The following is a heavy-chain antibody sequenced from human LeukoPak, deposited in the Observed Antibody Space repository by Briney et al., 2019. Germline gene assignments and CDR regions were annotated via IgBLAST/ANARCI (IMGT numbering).Heavy chain of an antibody. D-gene: IGHD3-10*01. CDR1: GFTFSSYA. CDR3: AKGELLWFGESSVFDP. J-gene: IGHJ5*02. Sequence: GGSLRLSCAASGFTFSSYAMRWVRQAPGKGLEWVSAISGSGGSTYYADSVKGRFTISRDNSKNTLYLQMNSLRAEDTAVYYCAKGELLWFGESSVFDPWGQGTLVTVSS. CDR2: ISGSGGST. V-gene: IGHV3-23*01.